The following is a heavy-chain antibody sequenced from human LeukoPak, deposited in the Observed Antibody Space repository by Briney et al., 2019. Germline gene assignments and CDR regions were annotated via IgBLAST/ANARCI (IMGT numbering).Heavy chain of an antibody. CDR1: GFSFSSYG. D-gene: IGHD6-19*01. Sequence: GGSLRLSCAASGFSFSSYGMHWVRQAPGKGLEWVAFIRYDGSNKYYADSVEGRFTISRDNSKNTLYLQMNSLRSDDTAMYYCARVGPAVTGPYFDYWGQGTLVTVSS. CDR3: ARVGPAVTGPYFDY. V-gene: IGHV3-30*02. J-gene: IGHJ4*02. CDR2: IRYDGSNK.